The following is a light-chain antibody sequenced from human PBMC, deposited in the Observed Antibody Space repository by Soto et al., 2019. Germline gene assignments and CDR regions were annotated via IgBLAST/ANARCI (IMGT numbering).Light chain of an antibody. Sequence: EIVMTQSPATLSLSPGERATLSCRASQTIDNTLAWYQHKPGQAPRLLIYDASNRATGIPAWFSGSGSGADFTLTISSLEPEDFAVYYCQQRSEWPITFGQGTRLEIK. V-gene: IGKV3-11*01. J-gene: IGKJ5*01. CDR3: QQRSEWPIT. CDR1: QTIDNT. CDR2: DAS.